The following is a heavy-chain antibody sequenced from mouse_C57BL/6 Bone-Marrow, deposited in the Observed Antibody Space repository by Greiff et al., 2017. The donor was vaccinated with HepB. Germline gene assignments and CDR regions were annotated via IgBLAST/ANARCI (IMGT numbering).Heavy chain of an antibody. V-gene: IGHV2-2*01. J-gene: IGHJ3*01. CDR2: IWSGGST. CDR3: ALYYGNPWFAY. D-gene: IGHD2-1*01. Sequence: QVQLKESGPGLVQPSQSLSITCTVSGFSLTSYGVHWVRQSPGKGLEWLGVIWSGGSTDYNAAFISRLSISKDNSKSQVFFKMNSLQADDTAIYYCALYYGNPWFAYWGQGTLVTVSA. CDR1: GFSLTSYG.